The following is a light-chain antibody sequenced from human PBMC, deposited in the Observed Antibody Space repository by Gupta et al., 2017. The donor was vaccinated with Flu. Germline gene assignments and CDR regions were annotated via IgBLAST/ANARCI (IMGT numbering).Light chain of an antibody. Sequence: DIQMTQSPSSLSASVGDRVTITCRASQSISSYLNWYQQKPGKAPKLLIYAASSLQSGVPSRFSGSGSGTDFTLTISSLQPEDVATYYCQQSYSNPRTFGQGTKVEIK. J-gene: IGKJ1*01. CDR2: AAS. V-gene: IGKV1-39*01. CDR1: QSISSY. CDR3: QQSYSNPRT.